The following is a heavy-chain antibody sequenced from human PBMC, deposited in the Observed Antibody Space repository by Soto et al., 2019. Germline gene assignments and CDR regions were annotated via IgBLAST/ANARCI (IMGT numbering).Heavy chain of an antibody. CDR1: GYTFTSYG. V-gene: IGHV1-18*01. CDR3: ARDRGHYYDSSGYNWFDP. J-gene: IGHJ5*02. CDR2: ISAYNGNT. Sequence: ASVKVSCKASGYTFTSYGISWVRQAPGQGLEWMGWISAYNGNTNYAQKLQGRVTMTTDTSTSTAYMELRSLRSDDTAVYYCARDRGHYYDSSGYNWFDPWGQGTLVTVSS. D-gene: IGHD3-22*01.